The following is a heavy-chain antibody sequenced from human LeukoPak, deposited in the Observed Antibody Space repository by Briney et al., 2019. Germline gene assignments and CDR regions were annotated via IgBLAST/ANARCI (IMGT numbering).Heavy chain of an antibody. D-gene: IGHD4-17*01. Sequence: ASVKVSCKASGYIFTNFYIHWVRQAPGQGLEWMGIINPSGGSTSFAQKFQGRVTMTRDMSTSTVYMELNSLRSEDTAVYYCARAWEAVAGNYGVIDYWGQGTLVTVSS. J-gene: IGHJ4*02. CDR2: INPSGGST. V-gene: IGHV1-46*01. CDR1: GYIFTNFY. CDR3: ARAWEAVAGNYGVIDY.